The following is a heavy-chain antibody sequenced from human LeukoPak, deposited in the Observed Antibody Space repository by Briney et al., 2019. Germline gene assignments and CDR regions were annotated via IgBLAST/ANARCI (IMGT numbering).Heavy chain of an antibody. CDR1: GFTFRSHA. D-gene: IGHD6-19*01. Sequence: GGSLRLSCAATGFTFRSHARNWVRQAPGKGLEGVSGIGGSGGRTYYADSVTGRFTISRDNSKNTVYLQMNSLRAADTAVYYCARGRIAVALYYGMDVWGHGTTVTVFS. V-gene: IGHV3-23*01. CDR2: IGGSGGRT. CDR3: ARGRIAVALYYGMDV. J-gene: IGHJ6*02.